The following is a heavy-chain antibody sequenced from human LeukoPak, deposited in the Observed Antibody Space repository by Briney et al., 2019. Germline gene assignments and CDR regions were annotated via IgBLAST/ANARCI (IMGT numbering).Heavy chain of an antibody. CDR1: GGSITRSSSY. J-gene: IGHJ4*02. V-gene: IGHV4-39*02. CDR2: IYYSGLT. D-gene: IGHD4-17*01. Sequence: SETLSLTCTVSGGSITRSSSYWGWVRQPPGKGPEWIGSIYYSGLTYDNPSLRSRVSISVDPAKNHFSLKVTSLTAADTAVYYCASGTFDDYGDYDRGDYFDHWGQGTLVTVSS. CDR3: ASGTFDDYGDYDRGDYFDH.